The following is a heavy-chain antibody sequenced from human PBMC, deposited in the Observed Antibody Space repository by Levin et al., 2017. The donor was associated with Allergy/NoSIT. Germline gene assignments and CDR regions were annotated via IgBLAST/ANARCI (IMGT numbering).Heavy chain of an antibody. D-gene: IGHD1-7*01. CDR2: INWNSRTV. Sequence: PGGSLRLSCAASGFTFHDYGMHWVRQGPGKGLEWVAGINWNSRTVGYADSVKGRFTISRDNAKNSLYLQMNSLRAEDTALYYCSKGILTGTTPFDMWGRGTMVTVSS. V-gene: IGHV3-9*01. J-gene: IGHJ3*02. CDR1: GFTFHDYG. CDR3: SKGILTGTTPFDM.